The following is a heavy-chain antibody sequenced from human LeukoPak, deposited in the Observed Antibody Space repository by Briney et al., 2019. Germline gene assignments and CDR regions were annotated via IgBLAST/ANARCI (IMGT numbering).Heavy chain of an antibody. CDR1: GFTFSSYG. J-gene: IGHJ3*02. D-gene: IGHD3-10*01. V-gene: IGHV3-30*18. Sequence: GGSLRLSCAASGFTFSSYGMHWVRQAPGKGLEWVAVISYDGSNKYYADPVKGRFTISRDNSKNTLYLQMNSLRAEDTAVYYCAKIVIWFGEMGAFDIWGQGTMVTVSS. CDR2: ISYDGSNK. CDR3: AKIVIWFGEMGAFDI.